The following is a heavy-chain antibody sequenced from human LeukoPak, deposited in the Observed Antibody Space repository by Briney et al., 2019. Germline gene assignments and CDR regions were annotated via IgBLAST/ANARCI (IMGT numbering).Heavy chain of an antibody. D-gene: IGHD3-3*01. CDR2: IYYSGST. J-gene: IGHJ6*02. CDR1: GGSISSHY. V-gene: IGHV4-59*08. Sequence: PSETLSLTCTVSGGSISSHYWSWIRQPPGKGLEWIGYIYYSGSTNYNPSLKSRVTISVDTSKNQFSLKLSPVTAADTAVYYCARHVMDYGFWSGRRDYYYGMDVWGQGTTVTVSS. CDR3: ARHVMDYGFWSGRRDYYYGMDV.